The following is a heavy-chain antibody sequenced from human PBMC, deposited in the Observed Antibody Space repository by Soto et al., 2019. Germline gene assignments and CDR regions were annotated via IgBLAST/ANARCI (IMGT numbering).Heavy chain of an antibody. D-gene: IGHD6-19*01. CDR3: ATTIYSGGWSCDN. CDR1: GLSFNSNYF. J-gene: IGHJ4*02. V-gene: IGHV4-39*01. Sequence: PSGPLSLTFAFPGLSFNSNYFWGCIRQTPGRGLEWIGGIYFGGNTYYTPSLKSRVTISADLSKNQFSLALDSVTAADTAVFYGATTIYSGGWSCDNWGKGTLVTVS. CDR2: IYFGGNT.